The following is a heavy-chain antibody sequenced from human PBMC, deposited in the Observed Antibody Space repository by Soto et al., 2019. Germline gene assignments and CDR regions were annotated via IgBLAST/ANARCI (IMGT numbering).Heavy chain of an antibody. CDR1: GGSITSGTYY. V-gene: IGHV4-39*01. CDR3: ARHANRNYYDAFDI. Sequence: SETLSLTCTVSGGSITSGTYYWGWIRQPPGKGLEWIGSIYYSGSTYYNPSLKSRATISVDTSKNQISMKLTSVTAADTAVYYCARHANRNYYDAFDIWGQGTMVT. D-gene: IGHD3-10*01. J-gene: IGHJ3*02. CDR2: IYYSGST.